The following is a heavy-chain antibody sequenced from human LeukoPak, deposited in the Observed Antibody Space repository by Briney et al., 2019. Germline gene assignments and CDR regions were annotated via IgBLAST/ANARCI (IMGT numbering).Heavy chain of an antibody. D-gene: IGHD4-17*01. CDR1: GGVFTDYS. CDR2: INPNSGGT. V-gene: IGHV1-2*02. J-gene: IGHJ4*02. CDR3: ARGRSYGELGDY. Sequence: GASVKVSCKAPGGVFTDYSISWVRQAPGQGLEWMGWINPNSGGTNYAQKFEVRVTMTRDTSINTAYMELSRLVSDDTAVYYCARGRSYGELGDYWGQGTLVTVSS.